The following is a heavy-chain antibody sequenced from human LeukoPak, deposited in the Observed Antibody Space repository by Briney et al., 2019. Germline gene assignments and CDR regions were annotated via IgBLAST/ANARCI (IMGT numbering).Heavy chain of an antibody. D-gene: IGHD2-2*01. CDR2: IYYSGSN. V-gene: IGHV4-59*01. CDR1: GGSISNYY. Sequence: MASETLSLTCTVSGGSISNYYWSWVRQPPGKGLEWIGYIYYSGSNNYNPSLKSRVTISVDTSKNQFSLKLSSVTAADTAVYYCARSRYGSSSTNCYMDVWGKGTTVTVSS. J-gene: IGHJ6*03. CDR3: ARSRYGSSSTNCYMDV.